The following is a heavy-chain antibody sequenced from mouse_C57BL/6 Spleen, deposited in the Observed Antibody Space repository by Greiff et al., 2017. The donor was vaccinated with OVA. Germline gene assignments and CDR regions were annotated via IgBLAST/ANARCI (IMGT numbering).Heavy chain of an antibody. D-gene: IGHD2-2*01. V-gene: IGHV5-12*01. CDR3: ARQRDGYDKCFDV. Sequence: EVKVEESGGGLVQPGGSLKLSCAASGFTFSDYYMYWVRQTPEKRLEWVAYISNGGGSTYYPDTVKGRFTLSRDNAKNTLYLQMSRLKSEDTAMYYCARQRDGYDKCFDVWGTATTVTVAS. CDR2: ISNGGGST. J-gene: IGHJ1*03. CDR1: GFTFSDYY.